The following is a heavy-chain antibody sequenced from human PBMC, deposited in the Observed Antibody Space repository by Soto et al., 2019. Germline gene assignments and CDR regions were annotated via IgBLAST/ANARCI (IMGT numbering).Heavy chain of an antibody. J-gene: IGHJ4*02. CDR1: GFTFSSYA. CDR3: TKDPSASSGPSFENSAY. CDR2: IKSKTDGGTT. D-gene: IGHD1-26*01. V-gene: IGHV3-15*01. Sequence: GGSLRLSCAASGFTFSSYAMSWVRQAPGKGLEWVGRIKSKTDGGTTDYAAPVKGRFTISRDDSKNTLHLQMNSLKTEDTAVYYCTKDPSASSGPSFENSAYWGQGTLVTVSS.